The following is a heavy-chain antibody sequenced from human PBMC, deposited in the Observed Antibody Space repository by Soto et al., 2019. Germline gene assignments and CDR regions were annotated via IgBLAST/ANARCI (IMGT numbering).Heavy chain of an antibody. V-gene: IGHV3-23*05. CDR2: IDSDGTDT. CDR3: AKGRLAVGSDWFDS. CDR1: GFTFYTYA. Sequence: GGSLRLSCEASGFTFYTYAMIWVRQAPGKGLEWVTAIDSDGTDTYYADFVKGRFTVSRDNSKNTLYLQMRSLTAEDTALYYCAKGRLAVGSDWFDSWGPGTLVTVTS. J-gene: IGHJ5*01. D-gene: IGHD1-26*01.